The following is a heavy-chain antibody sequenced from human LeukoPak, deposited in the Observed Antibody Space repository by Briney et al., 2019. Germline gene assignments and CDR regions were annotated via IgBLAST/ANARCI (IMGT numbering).Heavy chain of an antibody. CDR3: ARGGEYSSSWYTQYWFDP. Sequence: ASVKVSCKASGYTFTSYGISWVRQAPGQGLEWMGWISTYNDNTNHAQKLQGRVTMTTDTPTSTAYMELRSLRSDDTAVYYCARGGEYSSSWYTQYWFDPWGQGTLVTVSS. D-gene: IGHD6-13*01. V-gene: IGHV1-18*01. CDR2: ISTYNDNT. CDR1: GYTFTSYG. J-gene: IGHJ5*02.